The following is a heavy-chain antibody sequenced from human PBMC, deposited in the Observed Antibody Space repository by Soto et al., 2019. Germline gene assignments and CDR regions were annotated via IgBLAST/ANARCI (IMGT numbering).Heavy chain of an antibody. D-gene: IGHD5-12*01. CDR3: ARARGYSGYDPPYGMDV. J-gene: IGHJ6*02. V-gene: IGHV1-2*04. CDR1: GYTFTGYY. CDR2: INPDSGGT. Sequence: ASVKVSCKASGYTFTGYYMHCVRQAPGQGLEWMGWINPDSGGTNYAQKFQGWVTMTRDPSISTAYMELSRLRSDDTAVYYCARARGYSGYDPPYGMDVWGQGTTVTVSS.